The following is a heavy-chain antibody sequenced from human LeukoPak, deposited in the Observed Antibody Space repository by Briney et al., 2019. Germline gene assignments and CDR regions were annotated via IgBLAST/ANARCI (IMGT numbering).Heavy chain of an antibody. J-gene: IGHJ4*02. Sequence: PGGSLRLSCAASAFTFSSYEMNWVRQAPGKGLEWVSYISSSGSTIYYADSVKGRFTISRDNAKNSLYLQMNSLRAEDTAVYYCARGSAWERGSYDYWGQGTLVTVSS. V-gene: IGHV3-48*03. CDR2: ISSSGSTI. CDR3: ARGSAWERGSYDY. CDR1: AFTFSSYE. D-gene: IGHD1-26*01.